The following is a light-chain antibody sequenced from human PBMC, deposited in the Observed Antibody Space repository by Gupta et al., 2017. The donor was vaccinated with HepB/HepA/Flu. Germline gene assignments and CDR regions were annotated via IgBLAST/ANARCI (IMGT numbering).Light chain of an antibody. CDR2: WAS. V-gene: IGKV4-1*01. Sequence: DIVMTRSPDSLAVSLGERPTINCKSSQSVFYTVNNKSYLVWYQQTPGQPPKLLINWASIRESGVPGLFSGSGCGTDFTLTISRLQDEDVAVYYCQQHYCDPPSFGPGTQVDIK. CDR1: QSVFYTVNNKSY. J-gene: IGKJ3*01. CDR3: QQHYCDPPS.